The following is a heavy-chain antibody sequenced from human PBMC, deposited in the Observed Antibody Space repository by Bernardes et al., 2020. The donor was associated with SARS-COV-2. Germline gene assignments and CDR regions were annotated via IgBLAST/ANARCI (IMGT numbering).Heavy chain of an antibody. D-gene: IGHD6-13*01. CDR2: VDYDGSNE. CDR1: GFTFINYG. V-gene: IGHV3-30*02. J-gene: IGHJ1*01. Sequence: GGSLRLSCSASGFTFINYGMYWVRQAPGKGLEWVAFVDYDGSNEYYADSVKGRFTLSRDNSKNMLHLQMNSLRAEDTATYYCARDLYRSWYSNGYFHHSGQGTLVTVSS. CDR3: ARDLYRSWYSNGYFHH.